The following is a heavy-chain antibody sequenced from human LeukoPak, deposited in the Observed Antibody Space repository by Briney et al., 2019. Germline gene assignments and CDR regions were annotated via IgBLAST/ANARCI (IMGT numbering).Heavy chain of an antibody. Sequence: GGSLRLSCAASGFTFSSYSMSWVRQAPGKGLEWVSDISGSGGSTYYADSVKGRFTISRGNSKNTLYLQMNSLRAEDTAVYYCAKGGQWLVHDYWGQGTLVTVSS. V-gene: IGHV3-23*01. D-gene: IGHD6-19*01. CDR2: ISGSGGST. CDR1: GFTFSSYS. J-gene: IGHJ4*02. CDR3: AKGGQWLVHDY.